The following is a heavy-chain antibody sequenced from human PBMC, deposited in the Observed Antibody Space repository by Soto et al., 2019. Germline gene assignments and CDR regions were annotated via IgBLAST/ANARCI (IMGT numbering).Heavy chain of an antibody. CDR2: AYYRPKWYN. CDR3: ARAGNVDIVVVPAANSPSYYYYGMDV. Sequence: SQTLSLTCAISGDSVSSNSAAWNWIRQSPSRGLEWLGRAYYRPKWYNDYAVSVKSRITINPDTSKNQFSLQLNSVTPEDTAVYYCARAGNVDIVVVPAANSPSYYYYGMDVWGQGTTVTVSS. V-gene: IGHV6-1*01. J-gene: IGHJ6*02. D-gene: IGHD2-2*03. CDR1: GDSVSSNSAA.